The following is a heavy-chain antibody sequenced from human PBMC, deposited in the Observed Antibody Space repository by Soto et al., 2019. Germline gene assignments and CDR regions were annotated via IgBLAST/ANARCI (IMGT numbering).Heavy chain of an antibody. V-gene: IGHV1-18*01. D-gene: IGHD6-13*01. Sequence: ASVKVSCKASGYTFTSYGISWLRQAPGQRLEWMGCINAGNGNTKSSQKFQGRVTMTRDTSTSTVYMELSSLRSEDTAVYYCARWGIAAAGARFYGMDVWGQGTTVTVSS. J-gene: IGHJ6*02. CDR2: INAGNGNT. CDR3: ARWGIAAAGARFYGMDV. CDR1: GYTFTSYG.